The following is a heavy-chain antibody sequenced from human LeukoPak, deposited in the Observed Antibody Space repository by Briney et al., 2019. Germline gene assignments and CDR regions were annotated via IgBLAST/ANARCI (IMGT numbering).Heavy chain of an antibody. D-gene: IGHD3-10*01. V-gene: IGHV3-48*03. Sequence: PGGSLRLSCAASGFTFSSYEMNWVRQAPGKGLEWVSYISSSGSTIYYADSVKGRFTISRDNAKNSLYLQMNSLRAEDTAVYYCARALLLWFGELFGFGGWDVWGKGATVTISS. CDR1: GFTFSSYE. CDR2: ISSSGSTI. J-gene: IGHJ6*04. CDR3: ARALLLWFGELFGFGGWDV.